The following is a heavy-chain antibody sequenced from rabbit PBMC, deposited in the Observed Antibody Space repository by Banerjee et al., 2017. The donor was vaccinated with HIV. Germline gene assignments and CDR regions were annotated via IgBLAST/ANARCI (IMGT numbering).Heavy chain of an antibody. CDR1: GFSFRW. CDR2: IWTSSGST. CDR3: ANSGAGYNYALNL. D-gene: IGHD6-1*01. V-gene: IGHV1S45*01. J-gene: IGHJ4*01. Sequence: QEQLEESGGDLVKPEGSLTLTCTASGFSFRWICWVRQAPGKGLEWIACIWTSSGSTYYATWAKGRFTISKTSSTTVTLQMTSLTAADTATYFCANSGAGYNYALNLWGQGTLVTDS.